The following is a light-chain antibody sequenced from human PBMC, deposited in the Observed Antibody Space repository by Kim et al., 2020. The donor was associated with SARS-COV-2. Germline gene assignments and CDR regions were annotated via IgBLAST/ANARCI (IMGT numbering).Light chain of an antibody. CDR2: YDS. V-gene: IGLV3-21*04. CDR3: QVWDSSSDHPV. Sequence: SYELTQPPSVSVAPGKTARITCGGNNIGSKSVHWYQQKPGQAPMLVLYYDSDRPSGIPERFSVSNSGNTATLTISRVEAGDEADYYCQVWDSSSDHPVFGGGTQLTVL. J-gene: IGLJ3*02. CDR1: NIGSKS.